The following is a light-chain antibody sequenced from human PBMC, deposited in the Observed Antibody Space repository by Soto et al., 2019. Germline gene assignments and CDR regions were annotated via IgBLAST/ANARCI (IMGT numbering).Light chain of an antibody. J-gene: IGKJ1*01. CDR3: QQYGSSRK. CDR1: QSVSSSY. V-gene: IGKV3-20*01. Sequence: EIVLTQSPGTLSLSPGERATLSCRASQSVSSSYLAWYQQKPGQAPRLLIYGASSRATGIPDRFSGSGSGTDFTLNISRLEPEDFAVYYCQQYGSSRKFGQGTKVEI. CDR2: GAS.